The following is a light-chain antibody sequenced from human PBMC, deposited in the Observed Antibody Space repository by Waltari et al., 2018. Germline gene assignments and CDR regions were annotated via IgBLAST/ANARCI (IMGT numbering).Light chain of an antibody. CDR1: SSNFGANYD. CDR3: QSFDSSLSASV. CDR2: GNT. V-gene: IGLV1-40*01. Sequence: QSVLTQPPSMSGAPGQKVTIPCTGGSSNFGANYDVHWYQQFPGTAPNLLIFGNTNRPSGVPGRFSGSRSGTSASLAIAGLQSEDEAVYYCQSFDSSLSASVFGGGTKLTVL. J-gene: IGLJ3*02.